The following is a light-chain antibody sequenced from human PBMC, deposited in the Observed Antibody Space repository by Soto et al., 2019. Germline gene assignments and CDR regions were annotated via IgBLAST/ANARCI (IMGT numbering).Light chain of an antibody. J-gene: IGKJ1*01. CDR1: GSISNY. V-gene: IGKV1-39*01. CDR2: AAS. Sequence: DIQMTQSPSSLSASVGECVTITCRTRGSISNYLNWYQQKPGKAPKLLIYAASGLQSGVPSRFSGSGSGTDFTLTISSLQPEDFATYYCQQSYNTPPTFGQGTKVEIK. CDR3: QQSYNTPPT.